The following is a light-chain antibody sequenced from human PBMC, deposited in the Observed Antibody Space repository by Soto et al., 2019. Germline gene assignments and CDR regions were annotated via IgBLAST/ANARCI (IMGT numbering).Light chain of an antibody. V-gene: IGLV1-40*01. CDR2: GNN. CDR1: SSNIGAGYD. Sequence: QSVLTQPPSLSGAPGQRVTISCTGSSSNIGAGYDVHWYQQLPGTAPRLLIYGNNNRPSGVPDRFSGSKSVTSASLAITGLQAEDEADYYCQSYDSSLSGVVFGGGTQRTV. CDR3: QSYDSSLSGVV. J-gene: IGLJ3*02.